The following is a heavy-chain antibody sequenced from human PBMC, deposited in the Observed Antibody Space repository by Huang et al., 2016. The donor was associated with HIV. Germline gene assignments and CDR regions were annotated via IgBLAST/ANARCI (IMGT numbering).Heavy chain of an antibody. Sequence: QVQLVESGGGVVQPGRSLRLSCAASGFTFSRYGMHWVRQAPGKGLEWVAVISYDGSIKYYADSVKGRLTISRDNSKNTLYLQMNRLRAEDTAVYYCGKGSYYDTSGNYYLDYWGQGTLVTVSS. J-gene: IGHJ4*02. CDR3: GKGSYYDTSGNYYLDY. V-gene: IGHV3-30*18. D-gene: IGHD3-22*01. CDR2: ISYDGSIK. CDR1: GFTFSRYG.